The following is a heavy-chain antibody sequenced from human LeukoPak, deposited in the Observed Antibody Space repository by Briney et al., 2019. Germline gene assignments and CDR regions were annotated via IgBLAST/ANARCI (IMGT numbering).Heavy chain of an antibody. Sequence: PGGSLRLSCAASGFTFSKNGMHWVRQAPGKGLEWVAAISYDGSNKYYADSVKGRFTISRDNSKNTLNLQMNSLRAEDTAVYYCARDKAVGPTLLDYWGQGTLVTVSS. J-gene: IGHJ4*02. V-gene: IGHV3-30*03. CDR2: ISYDGSNK. CDR3: ARDKAVGPTLLDY. D-gene: IGHD1-26*01. CDR1: GFTFSKNG.